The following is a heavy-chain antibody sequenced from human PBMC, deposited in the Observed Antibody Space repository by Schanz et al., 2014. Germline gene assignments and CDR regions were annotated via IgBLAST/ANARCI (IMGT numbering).Heavy chain of an antibody. CDR3: AKNSADDFYFDS. CDR1: GFTFSTYA. J-gene: IGHJ4*02. Sequence: QVQLVESGGGVVQPGRSLRLSCAASGFTFSTYAMHWVRQAPGKGLEWVAYISNDGSSKYYADSVKGRFTISRDNSKKTLYLQMNSLRAEDTAVYYCAKNSADDFYFDSWGQGTLVTVSS. CDR2: ISNDGSSK. D-gene: IGHD2-21*01. V-gene: IGHV3-30*07.